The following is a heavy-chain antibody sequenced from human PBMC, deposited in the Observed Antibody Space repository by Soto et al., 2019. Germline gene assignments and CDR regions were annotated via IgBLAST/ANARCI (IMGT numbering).Heavy chain of an antibody. Sequence: GGSLRLSCAASGFTFSTYDMHWVRQAPGKGLEWVTVMSFDGSNKYCADSVKGRFTISRDNSKNTLYLQMNSLRAEDTAVYYCAKTPRFLEWFPAPYYFDYWGQGTLVTVSS. V-gene: IGHV3-30*18. D-gene: IGHD3-3*01. CDR2: MSFDGSNK. J-gene: IGHJ4*02. CDR1: GFTFSTYD. CDR3: AKTPRFLEWFPAPYYFDY.